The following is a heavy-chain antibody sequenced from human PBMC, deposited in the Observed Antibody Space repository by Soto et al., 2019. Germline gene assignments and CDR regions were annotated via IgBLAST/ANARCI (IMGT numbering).Heavy chain of an antibody. CDR3: AREGLPFEVKYYYGMDV. D-gene: IGHD2-2*01. CDR2: TYYRSKWYN. Sequence: SQTLSLTCVIPGDSVSSHSAAWNWIRQSPSRNLEWLGRTYYRSKWYNDYAVSVKSRITINPDTSKNQFSLQLNSVTPEDTAVYYCAREGLPFEVKYYYGMDVWGQGTTVTVSS. J-gene: IGHJ6*02. CDR1: GDSVSSHSAA. V-gene: IGHV6-1*01.